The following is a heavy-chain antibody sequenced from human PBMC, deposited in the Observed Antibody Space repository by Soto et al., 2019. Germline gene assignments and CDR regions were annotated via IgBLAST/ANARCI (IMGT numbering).Heavy chain of an antibody. CDR2: ISYDGSNK. V-gene: IGHV3-30-3*01. CDR1: GFTFSSYA. CDR3: ARDHGRFLEWLLYYYYYRMDV. D-gene: IGHD3-3*01. Sequence: LRLSCAASGFTFSSYAMHWVRQAPGKGLEWVAVISYDGSNKYYADSVKGRFTISRDNSKNTLYLQMNSLRAEDTAVYYCARDHGRFLEWLLYYYYYRMDVWGQGTTVTVSS. J-gene: IGHJ6*02.